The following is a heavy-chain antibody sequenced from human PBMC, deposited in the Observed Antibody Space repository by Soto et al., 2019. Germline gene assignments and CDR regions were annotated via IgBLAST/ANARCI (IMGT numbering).Heavy chain of an antibody. D-gene: IGHD4-17*01. V-gene: IGHV2-70*04. CDR3: ARSPGGFTVATYFFDY. CDR1: GFSLSSKGMR. Sequence: GSGPTLVNPTQTLTLTCTFSGFSLSSKGMRVSWIRQPPGKALEWLARIDWDDDKFYSPSLRTRLTIPKDTSKNQVVLTMTNVDPKDTATYYCARSPGGFTVATYFFDYWGQGTLVTVSS. CDR2: IDWDDDK. J-gene: IGHJ4*02.